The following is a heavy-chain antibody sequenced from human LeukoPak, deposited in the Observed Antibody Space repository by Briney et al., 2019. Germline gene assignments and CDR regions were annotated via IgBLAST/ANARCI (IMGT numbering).Heavy chain of an antibody. V-gene: IGHV3-7*01. CDR3: ASGRHDFLH. Sequence: PGGSLRLSCAASGFVFSTYWMTWVRQAPGKGLEWVANINLDGTEEHYVDSSLKGRFTISRDNAKNSLYLQMTSLRVEDTAVYYCASGRHDFLHWGQGTLVTVPS. CDR1: GFVFSTYW. J-gene: IGHJ4*02. CDR2: INLDGTEE. D-gene: IGHD3/OR15-3a*01.